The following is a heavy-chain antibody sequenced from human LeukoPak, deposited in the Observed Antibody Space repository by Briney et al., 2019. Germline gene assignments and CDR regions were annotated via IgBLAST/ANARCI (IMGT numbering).Heavy chain of an antibody. CDR3: ARLRSGAITSDFEY. V-gene: IGHV3-66*01. CDR1: GFTVSDNY. D-gene: IGHD1-26*01. CDR2: IYSGGST. J-gene: IGHJ4*02. Sequence: GGSLRLSCAASGFTVSDNYMSWVRQAPGKGLEWVSAIYSGGSTYYSDSAKGRFTISRDNSKNTLYLQMNSLRAQDTAVYYCARLRSGAITSDFEYWGQGTLVTVSS.